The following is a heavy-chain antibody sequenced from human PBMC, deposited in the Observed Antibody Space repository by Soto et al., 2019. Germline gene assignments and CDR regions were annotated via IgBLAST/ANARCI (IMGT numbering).Heavy chain of an antibody. D-gene: IGHD3-10*01. Sequence: QVQLQESGPGLVKPSETLSLTCTVSGGSISSINNHFSNHYCSWIRLSPGKGLKWIGYISNIGCTPYTPSLQFRVSISVDTSKNQFSLKLTSGTAADTAVYSCTTQGFGGLHGLVDVWGQGTTVTVSS. V-gene: IGHV4-61*01. CDR1: GGSISSINNHFSNHY. CDR2: ISNIGCT. J-gene: IGHJ6*02. CDR3: TTQGFGGLHGLVDV.